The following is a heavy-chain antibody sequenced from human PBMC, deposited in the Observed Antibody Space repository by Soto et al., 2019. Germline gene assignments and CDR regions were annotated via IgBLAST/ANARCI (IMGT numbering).Heavy chain of an antibody. V-gene: IGHV5-51*01. CDR3: ARQDGDGLFYFDY. Sequence: GVSLKISCKGSGYTFNIYWIAWVRQMPGKGLEWMGVIYPVDSDTRYSPSFQGQVTISVDKSINTAYLQWSSLQASDTAIYYCARQDGDGLFYFDYWGQGTPVTVSS. CDR2: IYPVDSDT. J-gene: IGHJ4*02. CDR1: GYTFNIYW. D-gene: IGHD4-17*01.